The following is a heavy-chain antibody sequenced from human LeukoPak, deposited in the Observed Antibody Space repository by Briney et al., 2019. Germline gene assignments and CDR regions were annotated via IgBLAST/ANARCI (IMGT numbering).Heavy chain of an antibody. V-gene: IGHV3-15*01. CDR2: IKSKTDGGTT. J-gene: IGHJ4*02. CDR1: GFTFSNAW. CDR3: TTDPLMIVVVITTSL. Sequence: GGSLRLSCAASGFTFSNAWMSWARQAPGKGLEWVGRIKSKTDGGTTDYAAPVKGRFTISRDDSKNTLYLQMNSLKTEDTAVYYCTTDPLMIVVVITTSLWGQGTLVTVSS. D-gene: IGHD3-22*01.